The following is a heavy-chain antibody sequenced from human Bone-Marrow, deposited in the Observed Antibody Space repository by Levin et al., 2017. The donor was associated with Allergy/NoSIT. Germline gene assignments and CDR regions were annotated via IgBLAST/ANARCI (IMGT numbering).Heavy chain of an antibody. CDR2: ISSSGFGI. CDR3: ARVGGLRAFAY. D-gene: IGHD6-25*01. J-gene: IGHJ4*02. V-gene: IGHV3-11*01. CDR1: GFTFSDYY. Sequence: GESLKISCVTSGFTFSDYYMSWIRQAPGKGLEWVSYISSSGFGIYYADSVQGRFTISRDNDKNSVYLQMNSLRAEDTAVYFCARVGGLRAFAYWGQGSLVAVSS.